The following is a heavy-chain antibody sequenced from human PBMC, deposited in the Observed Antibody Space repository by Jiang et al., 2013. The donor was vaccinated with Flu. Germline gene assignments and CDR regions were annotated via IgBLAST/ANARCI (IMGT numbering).Heavy chain of an antibody. V-gene: IGHV1-69*06. CDR2: VIPLFGST. Sequence: SGAEVKVSCKASGGTFSIYSISWVRQAPGQGLEWMGGVIPLFGSTNYAQRFQGRVTITVDKSTSTVFMELSSLRSEDTAVYYCASLASGYCSGNGCYPDTDWGQGTLVSVSA. J-gene: IGHJ4*02. D-gene: IGHD2-15*01. CDR1: GGTFSIYS. CDR3: ASLASGYCSGNGCYPDTD.